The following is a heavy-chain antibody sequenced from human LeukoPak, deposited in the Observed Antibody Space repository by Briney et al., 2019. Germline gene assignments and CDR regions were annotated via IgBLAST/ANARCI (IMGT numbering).Heavy chain of an antibody. V-gene: IGHV4-59*08. Sequence: SETLSLTCTVSGGSISSYYWSWIRQPPGKGLEGIGYIYYSGSTNYNPSLKSRVPISVDTSKNQFSLKLSSVTAADTAVYYCARAAGTGYYYYGMDVWGQGTTVTVSS. CDR3: ARAAGTGYYYYGMDV. CDR1: GGSISSYY. D-gene: IGHD6-13*01. CDR2: IYYSGST. J-gene: IGHJ6*02.